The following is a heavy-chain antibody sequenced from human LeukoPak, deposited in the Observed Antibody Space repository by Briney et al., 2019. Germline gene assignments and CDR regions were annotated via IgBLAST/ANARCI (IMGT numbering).Heavy chain of an antibody. V-gene: IGHV5-51*01. CDR2: IYPGDSDT. J-gene: IGHJ4*02. Sequence: PGESLKISCKGSGYTFSSYWIGWVRQMPGKGLEWMGIIYPGDSDTRYSPSLQGQVSISVDTSIGTAYLQWSSLKASDTAIYYCARQNDFRLDYWGQGTLVTVSS. D-gene: IGHD3-3*01. CDR3: ARQNDFRLDY. CDR1: GYTFSSYW.